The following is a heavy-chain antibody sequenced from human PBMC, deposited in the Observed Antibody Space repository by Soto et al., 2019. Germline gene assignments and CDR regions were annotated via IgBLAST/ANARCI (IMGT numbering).Heavy chain of an antibody. Sequence: QVQLVQSGAEVKKPGASVKVSCKASGYTFTSYFIQWVRQAPGQGLEWVGIINPNDGTTSYAQKFQGRATMTRDTSTSTVYMDLSSLSSEDTAVYYCETSLQLRKGWSFDYWGQGTLVTVSS. CDR2: INPNDGTT. CDR3: ETSLQLRKGWSFDY. CDR1: GYTFTSYF. V-gene: IGHV1-46*01. D-gene: IGHD1-7*01. J-gene: IGHJ4*02.